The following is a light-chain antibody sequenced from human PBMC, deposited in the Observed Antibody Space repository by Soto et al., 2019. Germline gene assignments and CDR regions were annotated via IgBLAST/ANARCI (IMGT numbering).Light chain of an antibody. J-gene: IGLJ1*01. V-gene: IGLV2-11*01. CDR3: CSYSGIYTYV. Sequence: QSVLTQPRSVSGSPGQSVTISCTGTSSDVGGYKYVSWYQHYPGKAPKLMIYDVSKRPSGVPDRFSGSKSGNTASLTISGLQAEDEADFYCCSYSGIYTYVFGTGTKLTVL. CDR2: DVS. CDR1: SSDVGGYKY.